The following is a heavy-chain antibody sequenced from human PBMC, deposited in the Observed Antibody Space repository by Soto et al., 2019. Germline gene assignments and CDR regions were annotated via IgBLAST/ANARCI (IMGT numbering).Heavy chain of an antibody. J-gene: IGHJ4*02. D-gene: IGHD3-10*01. CDR1: GGTFSSYA. Sequence: QVQLLQSGAEVKKPGSSVKVSCKASGGTFSSYAISWVRQAPGPGLEWMGGIIPIFGTANYAQKVQGRVTITADESTSTAYMELSSLSSEATAVADYSRSGLQSNCDHWGQGTLVTVSS. CDR3: SRSGLQSNCDH. V-gene: IGHV1-69*12. CDR2: IIPIFGTA.